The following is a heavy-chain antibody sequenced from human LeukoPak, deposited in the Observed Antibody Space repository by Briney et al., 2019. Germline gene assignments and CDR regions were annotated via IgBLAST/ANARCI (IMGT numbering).Heavy chain of an antibody. CDR1: GFTFSSYS. CDR2: ISSSGSTI. V-gene: IGHV3-48*04. Sequence: GGSLRLSCAASGFTFSSYSMNWVRQAPGKGLEWVSYISSSGSTIYYADSVKGRFTISRDNAKNSLYLQMNSLRAEDTAVYYCARAVYSGSYYGYWGQGTLVTVSS. J-gene: IGHJ4*02. D-gene: IGHD1-26*01. CDR3: ARAVYSGSYYGY.